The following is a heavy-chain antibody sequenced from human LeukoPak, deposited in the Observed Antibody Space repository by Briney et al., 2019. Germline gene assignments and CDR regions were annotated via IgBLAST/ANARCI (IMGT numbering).Heavy chain of an antibody. J-gene: IGHJ4*02. Sequence: GESLQISRKGSGSHFTTYWIGWVRQMPGKGLELLAIIYPGDSDTIYSPSFQRHVIISADNSPNTSYLECSSLNASDPAIYYCATTPGAMTDTDYWGQGTLVTVSS. CDR2: IYPGDSDT. D-gene: IGHD2-21*02. CDR3: ATTPGAMTDTDY. V-gene: IGHV5-51*01. CDR1: GSHFTTYW.